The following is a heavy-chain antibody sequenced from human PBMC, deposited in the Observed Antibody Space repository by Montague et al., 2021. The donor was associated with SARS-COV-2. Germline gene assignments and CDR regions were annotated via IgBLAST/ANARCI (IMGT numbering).Heavy chain of an antibody. D-gene: IGHD4-17*01. CDR2: VNYGGST. CDR3: ARAVTTGIDWFDP. CDR1: SGSISSHY. V-gene: IGHV4-59*11. J-gene: IGHJ5*02. Sequence: SETLSLTCTVSSGSISSHYWSWIRQPPGKGLEWIGYVNYGGSTNYNSSLKSRVSISLDTSKNQFSLTLNSVTAAATAVYYCARAVTTGIDWFDPWGQGTLVIVSS.